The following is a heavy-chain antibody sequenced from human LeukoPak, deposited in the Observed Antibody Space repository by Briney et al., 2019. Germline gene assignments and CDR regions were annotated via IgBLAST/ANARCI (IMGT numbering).Heavy chain of an antibody. J-gene: IGHJ6*03. V-gene: IGHV1-2*02. CDR2: INPNSGGT. Sequence: GASVKVSCKASGYTFTGYYMHWVRQAPGQGLEWMGWINPNSGGTNYAQKFQGRVTMTRDTSISTAYMELSRLRSDDTAVYYCARGARYEDYTDYYYYMDVWGKGTTVTISS. CDR1: GYTFTGYY. D-gene: IGHD3-16*01. CDR3: ARGARYEDYTDYYYYMDV.